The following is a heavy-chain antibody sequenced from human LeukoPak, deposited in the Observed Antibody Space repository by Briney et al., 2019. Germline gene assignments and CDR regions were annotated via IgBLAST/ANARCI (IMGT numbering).Heavy chain of an antibody. D-gene: IGHD3-22*01. J-gene: IGHJ4*02. V-gene: IGHV3-11*03. CDR2: ISSSSSYT. CDR1: GFIFSGYY. Sequence: GGSLRLSCAASGFIFSGYYMAWIRQGPGKGLEWVSYISSSSSYTNYADSVKGRFTISRDNAKKSLYLQMNSLRAEDTAVYYCARRTGINYYDSSGYYSDYWGQGTLVTVPS. CDR3: ARRTGINYYDSSGYYSDY.